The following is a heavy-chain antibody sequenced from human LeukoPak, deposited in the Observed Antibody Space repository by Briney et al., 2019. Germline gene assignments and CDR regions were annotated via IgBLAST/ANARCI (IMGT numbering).Heavy chain of an antibody. J-gene: IGHJ4*02. CDR1: GFIFSRYS. Sequence: GGSLRLSCAASGFIFSRYSMDWVRQAPGKGLEWVSYISSSSSTIYYADSVKGRFTISRDNAKNSLYLQMNSLRDEDTAVYYCAREDYGGNSFDYWCQGTLVTVSS. D-gene: IGHD4-23*01. CDR2: ISSSSSTI. V-gene: IGHV3-48*02. CDR3: AREDYGGNSFDY.